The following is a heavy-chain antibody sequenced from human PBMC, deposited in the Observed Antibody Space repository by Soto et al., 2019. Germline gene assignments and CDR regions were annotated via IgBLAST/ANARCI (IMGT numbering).Heavy chain of an antibody. J-gene: IGHJ6*02. CDR1: GFTFSSYA. CDR3: AREGSGYFGYVGMDV. Sequence: QVQLVESGGGVVQPGRSLSLACAASGFTFSSYAMHCFRQAPGKVLEWVAVISYDGSNKYYADSVKGRFTISRDNSKNTRYLQMNSLRAEDTAVYYCAREGSGYFGYVGMDVWGQGTTVTVSS. V-gene: IGHV3-30-3*01. D-gene: IGHD3-22*01. CDR2: ISYDGSNK.